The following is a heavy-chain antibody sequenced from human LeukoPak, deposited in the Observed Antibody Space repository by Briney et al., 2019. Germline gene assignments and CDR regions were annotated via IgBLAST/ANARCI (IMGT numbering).Heavy chain of an antibody. CDR2: IYTSGST. V-gene: IGHV4-4*07. D-gene: IGHD1-26*01. Sequence: PSETLSPTCSVSGGSISSYYWSWIRQPAGKGLEWIGRIYTSGSTNYNPSLKSRVTMSVDTSKNQFSLKLSSVTAADTAVYYCARMYSGSYYPYYYYYMDVWGKGTTVTVSS. CDR3: ARMYSGSYYPYYYYYMDV. CDR1: GGSISSYY. J-gene: IGHJ6*03.